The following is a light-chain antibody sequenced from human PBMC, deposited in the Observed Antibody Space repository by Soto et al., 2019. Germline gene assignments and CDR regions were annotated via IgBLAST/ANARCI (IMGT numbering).Light chain of an antibody. V-gene: IGKV3-20*01. CDR2: GAS. Sequence: VMTHSPATLSVAPGERATLLCLASQSVRNNLAWYQQKPGQAPRLLIYGASGRATGIPDRFSGSGSGTDFTLTISRLEPEDFAVYYCQQYGSSPPITFGQGTRLEIK. CDR3: QQYGSSPPIT. CDR1: QSVRNN. J-gene: IGKJ5*01.